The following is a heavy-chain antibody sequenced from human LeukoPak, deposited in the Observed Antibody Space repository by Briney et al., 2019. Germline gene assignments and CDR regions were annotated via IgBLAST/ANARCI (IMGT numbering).Heavy chain of an antibody. V-gene: IGHV3-23*01. J-gene: IGHJ4*02. CDR1: GFTFSSYA. CDR2: ISGSGGST. Sequence: GGSLRLSCAASGFTFSSYAMSWVRQAPGKGLEWVSAISGSGGSTYYADSVKGRFTISRDNSKNTLYLQMNSLRAEDTAVYYCAKLPGYYYDSSDYYYFDYWGQGTLVTVSS. CDR3: AKLPGYYYDSSDYYYFDY. D-gene: IGHD3-22*01.